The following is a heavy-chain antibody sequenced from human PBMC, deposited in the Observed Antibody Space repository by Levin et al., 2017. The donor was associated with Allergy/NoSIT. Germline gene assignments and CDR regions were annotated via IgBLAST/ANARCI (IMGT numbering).Heavy chain of an antibody. D-gene: IGHD2-15*01. J-gene: IGHJ4*02. CDR3: VKGKGSCSGGSCYSPPFGY. CDR1: GFTFSSYA. CDR2: ISSNGGST. Sequence: GESLKISCSASGFTFSSYAMHWVRQAPGKGLEYVSAISSNGGSTYYADSVKGRFTISRDNSKNTLYLQMSSLRAEDTAVYYCVKGKGSCSGGSCYSPPFGYWGQGTLVTVSS. V-gene: IGHV3-64D*06.